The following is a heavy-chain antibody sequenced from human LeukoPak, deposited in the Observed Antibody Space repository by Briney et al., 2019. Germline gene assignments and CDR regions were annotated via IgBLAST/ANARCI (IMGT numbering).Heavy chain of an antibody. CDR1: GFSISNDW. Sequence: GGSLRLSCAASGFSISNDWMSWVRQAPGKGLEWIGRVKSKASGETTDYAAPVKGRFTISRDDAKNTLYLQMNSLKTEDTAVYYCTLIKGWGSGSYYLDYWGQGTLVTVFS. V-gene: IGHV3-15*01. D-gene: IGHD3-10*01. CDR2: VKSKASGETT. J-gene: IGHJ4*02. CDR3: TLIKGWGSGSYYLDY.